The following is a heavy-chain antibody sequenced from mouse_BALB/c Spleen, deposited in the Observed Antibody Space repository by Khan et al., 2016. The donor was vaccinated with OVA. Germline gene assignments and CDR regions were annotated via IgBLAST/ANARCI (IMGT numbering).Heavy chain of an antibody. D-gene: IGHD2-3*01. J-gene: IGHJ4*01. Sequence: VQLQESGPGLVQPSQSLSITCTVSGFSLTSYGVHWVRQSPGKGLEWLGVIWRGGSTDYNAAFMSRLSITKDNSKSQVFFKMNSLQADDTAIYYCAKNDGSLYAMDYWGQGTSVTVSS. CDR3: AKNDGSLYAMDY. CDR2: IWRGGST. CDR1: GFSLTSYG. V-gene: IGHV2-5*01.